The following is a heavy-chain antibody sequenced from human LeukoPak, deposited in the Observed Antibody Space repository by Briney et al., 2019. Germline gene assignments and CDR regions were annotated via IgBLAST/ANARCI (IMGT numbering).Heavy chain of an antibody. CDR1: GISFSSHG. D-gene: IGHD3-3*01. J-gene: IGHJ4*02. CDR2: ISGNGGDT. V-gene: IGHV3-23*01. Sequence: GGTLRLSCAASGISFSSHGMNWVRHAPGKGLEWVSTISGNGGDTYYADSVKGRFTISRDNSKNTLYLQMNSLRADDTAIYYCAKGAYHDDWGQGTLVTVSS. CDR3: AKGAYHDD.